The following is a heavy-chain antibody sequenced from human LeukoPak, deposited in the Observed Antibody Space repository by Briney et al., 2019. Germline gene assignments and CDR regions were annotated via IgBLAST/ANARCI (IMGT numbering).Heavy chain of an antibody. CDR1: GFTFSSYA. D-gene: IGHD6-19*01. J-gene: IGHJ2*01. V-gene: IGHV3-23*01. Sequence: PGGSLRLPCAASGFTFSSYAMSWVRQAPGKGLEWVSAISGSGGSTYYADSVRGRFTISRDNSKNTLYLQKNSLRADDTAIYYCAKSMTLQWRGFFDLWGRGTHVTVSS. CDR3: AKSMTLQWRGFFDL. CDR2: ISGSGGST.